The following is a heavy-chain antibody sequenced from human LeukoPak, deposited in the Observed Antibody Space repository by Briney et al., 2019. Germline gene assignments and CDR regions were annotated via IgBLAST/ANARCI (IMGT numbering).Heavy chain of an antibody. CDR1: GFTFSTYE. CDR2: ISSSTNTI. CDR3: ARLGSCSGGPCQSLDY. D-gene: IGHD2-15*01. Sequence: PGGSLRLSCAASGFTFSTYEMNWVRQAPGMGLEWVSYISSSTNTIYLADSVKGRFTISRDNARNSLYLHMVNLRAEDTAVYYCARLGSCSGGPCQSLDYWGRGVLVTVSS. J-gene: IGHJ4*02. V-gene: IGHV3-48*03.